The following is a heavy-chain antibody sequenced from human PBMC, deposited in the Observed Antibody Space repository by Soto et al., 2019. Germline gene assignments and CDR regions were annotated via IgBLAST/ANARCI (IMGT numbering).Heavy chain of an antibody. V-gene: IGHV4-30-2*01. J-gene: IGHJ4*02. CDR2: IYHSGST. D-gene: IGHD2-2*02. CDR1: GGSISIGGYS. CDR3: ARSRVYCSSTSCYTGSYFDY. Sequence: SETLAITCAVSGGSISIGGYSWSWIRQPPGKGMEWIGYIYHSGSTYYNPSLKSRVTISVDRSKNQFSLKLSSVTAADTAVYYCARSRVYCSSTSCYTGSYFDYWGQGTMVTVSS.